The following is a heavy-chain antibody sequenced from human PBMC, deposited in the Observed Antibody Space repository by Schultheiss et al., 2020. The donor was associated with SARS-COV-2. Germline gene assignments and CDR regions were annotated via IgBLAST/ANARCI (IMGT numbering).Heavy chain of an antibody. CDR1: GFTFSTYG. CDR3: ARTSGQPPTWGMDV. V-gene: IGHV3-30*19. Sequence: GESLKISCAASGFTFSTYGMHWVRQAPGKGLEWVAVIWYDGNSKYYADSVKGRFTISRDNSKNTLYLQMNSLRAEDTAVYYCARTSGQPPTWGMDVWGQGTTVTVSS. J-gene: IGHJ6*02. D-gene: IGHD3-10*01. CDR2: IWYDGNSK.